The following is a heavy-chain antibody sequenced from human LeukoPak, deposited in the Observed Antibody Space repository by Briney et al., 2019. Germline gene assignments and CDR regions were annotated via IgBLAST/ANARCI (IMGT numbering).Heavy chain of an antibody. CDR3: ARSRSQLLSIQH. D-gene: IGHD2-2*01. V-gene: IGHV1-2*02. CDR2: INPNSGGT. J-gene: IGHJ1*01. Sequence: GASVKVSCKASGYTFTGNYMHWGRQGPGQGLEWLGWINPNSGGTNYAQKFQGRVTMTRDTSISTAYMELSRLRSDDTAVYYCARSRSQLLSIQHWGQGTLVTVSS. CDR1: GYTFTGNY.